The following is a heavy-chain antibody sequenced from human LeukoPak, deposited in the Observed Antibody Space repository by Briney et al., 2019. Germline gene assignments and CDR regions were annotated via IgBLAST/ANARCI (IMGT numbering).Heavy chain of an antibody. CDR2: IYYIGST. CDR1: GGSISSYY. CDR3: ARDRSGGRYNWFDP. J-gene: IGHJ5*02. Sequence: PSETLSLTCTVSGGSISSYYWSWLRQPPGKGLEWIGYIYYIGSTNYNPSLKSRVTISVDTSKNQFSLKLSSVTAADTAVYYCARDRSGGRYNWFDPWGQGTLVTVSS. V-gene: IGHV4-59*01. D-gene: IGHD3-16*01.